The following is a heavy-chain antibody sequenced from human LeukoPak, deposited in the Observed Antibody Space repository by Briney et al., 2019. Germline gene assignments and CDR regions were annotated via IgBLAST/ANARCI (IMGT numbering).Heavy chain of an antibody. CDR1: GGSISGTSYC. CDR3: ARDGSDNWGLFDN. D-gene: IGHD1-1*01. V-gene: IGHV4-39*07. CDR2: HYHTGRI. J-gene: IGHJ4*02. Sequence: SETLSLTCSVSGGSISGTSYCWGWIRQPPGKGPEWIGSHYHTGRIYHNPSLNSRVTISVDTSKNQFSLKLSSVTDADTAVYYCARDGSDNWGLFDNWGRGTLVTASS.